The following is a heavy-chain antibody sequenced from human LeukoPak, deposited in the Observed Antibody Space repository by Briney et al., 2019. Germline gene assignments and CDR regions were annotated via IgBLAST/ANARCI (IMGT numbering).Heavy chain of an antibody. Sequence: GGSLRLSCAASGFTFNTYSMNWVRQAPGKGLEWVSSISTSSSYIYYADSVKGRFTISRDNAKNSLYLQMNSLRAEDTAVYYCARDKDCSGGTCYGWGQGTLVTVSS. CDR3: ARDKDCSGGTCYG. J-gene: IGHJ4*02. V-gene: IGHV3-21*01. D-gene: IGHD2-15*01. CDR2: ISTSSSYI. CDR1: GFTFNTYS.